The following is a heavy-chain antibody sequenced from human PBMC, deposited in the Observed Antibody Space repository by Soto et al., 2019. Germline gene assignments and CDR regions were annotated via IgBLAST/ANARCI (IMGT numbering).Heavy chain of an antibody. CDR3: ARLLSRYYGSGSYLPLHPYLDY. V-gene: IGHV3-48*01. CDR2: ISSSSSTI. D-gene: IGHD3-10*01. CDR1: GFTFSSYS. J-gene: IGHJ4*02. Sequence: GGSLRLSCAASGFTFSSYSMNWVRQAPGKGLEWVSYISSSSSTIYYADSVKGRFTISRDNAKNSLYLQMNSLRAEDTAVYYCARLLSRYYGSGSYLPLHPYLDYWGQGTLVTVSS.